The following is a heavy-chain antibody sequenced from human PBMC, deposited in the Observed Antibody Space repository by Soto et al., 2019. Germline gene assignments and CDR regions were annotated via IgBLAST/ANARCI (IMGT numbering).Heavy chain of an antibody. J-gene: IGHJ4*02. CDR2: ISSSGSTI. Sequence: EVQLVESGGGLVQPGGSLRLSCAASGFTFSSYEMNWVRQAPGKGLEWVSYISSSGSTIYYADSVKGRFTISRDNAKNSLYLQMNSLRAEDTAVYYCARDSRYSYGPGYFAYWGQGTLVTVSS. CDR3: ARDSRYSYGPGYFAY. D-gene: IGHD5-18*01. V-gene: IGHV3-48*03. CDR1: GFTFSSYE.